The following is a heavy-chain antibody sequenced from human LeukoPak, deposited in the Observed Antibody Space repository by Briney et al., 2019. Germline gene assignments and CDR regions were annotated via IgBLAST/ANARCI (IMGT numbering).Heavy chain of an antibody. CDR2: ITGSGANT. CDR3: VKAYGSYNGGFEI. J-gene: IGHJ3*02. D-gene: IGHD2-8*01. Sequence: GGSLRLSCAASGFTFSSHTMSWVRQAPGKGLAWVSSITGSGANTYYADSVEGRFTISRDNSKSTLHLEMNGLRAEDTADYYCVKAYGSYNGGFEIWGQGTMVTVSS. V-gene: IGHV3-23*01. CDR1: GFTFSSHT.